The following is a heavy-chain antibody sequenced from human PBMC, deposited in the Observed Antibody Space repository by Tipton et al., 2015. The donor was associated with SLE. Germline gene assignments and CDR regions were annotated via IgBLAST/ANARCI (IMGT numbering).Heavy chain of an antibody. CDR1: GFTFNRYW. J-gene: IGHJ5*02. CDR2: IKQDGSEK. Sequence: GSLRLSCAASGFTFNRYWMSWVRQAPGKGLEWVANIKQDGSEKDYVDSVKGRFTISRDNAKNSLYLQMNSLRVEDTAVYYCAGGGIDYGDYHWFDPWGQGTLVTVSS. CDR3: AGGGIDYGDYHWFDP. D-gene: IGHD4-17*01. V-gene: IGHV3-7*04.